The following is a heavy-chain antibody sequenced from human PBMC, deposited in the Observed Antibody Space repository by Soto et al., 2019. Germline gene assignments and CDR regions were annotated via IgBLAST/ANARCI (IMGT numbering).Heavy chain of an antibody. D-gene: IGHD4-17*01. J-gene: IGHJ4*02. Sequence: GGSLRLSCVASEFSFSRYAMTWVRQAAGRGLQWVAGLGPDGRNTFYGESVRGRFTISRDNSRNTLYLQMSSLRAEDTAVYFCVKQMTTWTDSFFDFWGQGIQVTVSS. CDR2: LGPDGRNT. CDR3: VKQMTTWTDSFFDF. V-gene: IGHV3-23*01. CDR1: EFSFSRYA.